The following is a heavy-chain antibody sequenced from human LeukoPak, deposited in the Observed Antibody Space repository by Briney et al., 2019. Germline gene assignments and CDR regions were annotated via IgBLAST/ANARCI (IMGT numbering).Heavy chain of an antibody. CDR3: ARHPPRSPVAGRGYYYGMDV. CDR1: GGSFSGYY. Sequence: SETLSLTCAVSGGSFSGYYWSWIRQPPGKGLEWIGEINHSGSTNYNPSLKSRVTISVDTSKNQFSLKLSSVTAADTAVYYCARHPPRSPVAGRGYYYGMDVWGQGTTVTVSS. V-gene: IGHV4-34*01. CDR2: INHSGST. J-gene: IGHJ6*02. D-gene: IGHD6-19*01.